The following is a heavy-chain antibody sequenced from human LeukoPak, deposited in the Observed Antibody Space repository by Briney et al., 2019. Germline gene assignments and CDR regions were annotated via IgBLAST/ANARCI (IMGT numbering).Heavy chain of an antibody. CDR3: AKGSGFLGGYYFDY. D-gene: IGHD3-9*01. J-gene: IGHJ4*02. CDR2: FSGSGDTT. V-gene: IGHV3-23*01. Sequence: GGSLRLSCVASGFTFSTYAMNWVRQAPGKGLEWVSGFSGSGDTTYFADSVKGRFTISRDNSKKTLYLQINSLRAEDTAVYYCAKGSGFLGGYYFDYWGQGTLVTVSS. CDR1: GFTFSTYA.